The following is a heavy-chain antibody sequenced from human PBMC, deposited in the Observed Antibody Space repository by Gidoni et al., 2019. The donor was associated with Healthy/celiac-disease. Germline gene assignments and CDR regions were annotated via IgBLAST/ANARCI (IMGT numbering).Heavy chain of an antibody. CDR3: AREGMTTVTTGDP. V-gene: IGHV4-30-4*01. D-gene: IGHD4-17*01. Sequence: QVQLQESGPGLVQPSQTLSLTCTVSGASISSGDYYWSWIRQPPGKGLEWIGYIYYSGSTYYNPSLKSRVTISVDTSKNQFSLKLSSVTAADTAVYYCAREGMTTVTTGDPWGQGTLVTVSS. CDR1: GASISSGDYY. J-gene: IGHJ5*02. CDR2: IYYSGST.